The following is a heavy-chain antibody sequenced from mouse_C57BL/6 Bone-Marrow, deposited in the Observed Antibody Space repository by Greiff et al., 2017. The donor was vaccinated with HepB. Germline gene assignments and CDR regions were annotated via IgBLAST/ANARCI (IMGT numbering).Heavy chain of an antibody. J-gene: IGHJ1*03. Sequence: VKLMESGPGLVQPSQSLSITCTVSGFSLTSYGVHWVRQSPGKGLEWLGVIWSGGSTDYNAAFISRLSISKDNSKSQVFFKMNSLQADDTAIYYCARKRGIYGSSFYWYFDVWGTGTTVTVSS. D-gene: IGHD1-1*01. CDR3: ARKRGIYGSSFYWYFDV. CDR2: IWSGGST. V-gene: IGHV2-2*01. CDR1: GFSLTSYG.